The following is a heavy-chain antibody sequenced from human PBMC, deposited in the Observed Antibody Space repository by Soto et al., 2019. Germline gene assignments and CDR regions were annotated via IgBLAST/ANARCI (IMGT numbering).Heavy chain of an antibody. J-gene: IGHJ6*02. Sequence: SETLSLTCTVSGGSISSYYWSWIRQPPGKGLEWIGYIYYSGSTYYNPSLKSRVTISVDTSKNQFSLNLRSVTAADTAMYYCDILSPMTIPGSAYYHSMDVWGQGAPVTVSS. CDR3: DILSPMTIPGSAYYHSMDV. D-gene: IGHD3-10*01. CDR2: IYYSGST. CDR1: GGSISSYY. V-gene: IGHV4-59*06.